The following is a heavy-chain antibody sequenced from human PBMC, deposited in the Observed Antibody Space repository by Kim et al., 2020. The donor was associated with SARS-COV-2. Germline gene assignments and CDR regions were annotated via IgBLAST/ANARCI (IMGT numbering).Heavy chain of an antibody. CDR1: GFTFSSYA. V-gene: IGHV3-64D*06. CDR3: VKERTSAGYDFDS. Sequence: GGSLRLSCSASGFTFSSYAMHWVRQAPGKGLEYVSGISTNGGSTYYADSVKDRFIISRDNSRNMLNLQMSSLRSEDTAVYYCVKERTSAGYDFDSWGQGTLVTVSS. D-gene: IGHD6-19*01. CDR2: ISTNGGST. J-gene: IGHJ4*02.